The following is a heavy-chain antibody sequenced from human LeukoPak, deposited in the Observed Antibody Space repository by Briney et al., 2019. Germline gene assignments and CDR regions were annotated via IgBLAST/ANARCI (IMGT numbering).Heavy chain of an antibody. J-gene: IGHJ4*02. CDR2: ISAYNGNT. CDR1: GGTFSSYA. D-gene: IGHD3-3*01. V-gene: IGHV1-18*01. Sequence: GASVKVSCKASGGTFSSYAISWVRQAPGQGLEWMGWISAYNGNTNYAQKLQGRVTMTTDTSTSTAYMELRSLRSDDTAVYYCARVGGDFWSGYYGPYFDYWGQGTLVTVSS. CDR3: ARVGGDFWSGYYGPYFDY.